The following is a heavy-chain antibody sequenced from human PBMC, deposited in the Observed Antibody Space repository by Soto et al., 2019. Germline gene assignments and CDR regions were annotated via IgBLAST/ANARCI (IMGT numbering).Heavy chain of an antibody. CDR3: AHTFVSSKTRGFDP. CDR1: GFSLRSSGVG. Sequence: QITLRESGPALVKPTQTLTLTCTFSGFSLRSSGVGVGWIRQPPGKALEWLALVYWDDNKDYSPSLKTRLTITKDTSNNQVVLTMTNMDRVDTATYYCAHTFVSSKTRGFDPWGQGTLVTVSS. D-gene: IGHD2-2*01. CDR2: VYWDDNK. V-gene: IGHV2-5*02. J-gene: IGHJ5*02.